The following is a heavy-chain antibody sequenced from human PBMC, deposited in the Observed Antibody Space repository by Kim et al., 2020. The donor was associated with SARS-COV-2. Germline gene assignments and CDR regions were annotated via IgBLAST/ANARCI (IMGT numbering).Heavy chain of an antibody. V-gene: IGHV6-1*01. Sequence: VKSRITINPDTSKNQFSLQLNSVTPEDTAVYYCAREPYKIAVAGTDAFDIWGQGTMVTVSS. D-gene: IGHD6-19*01. CDR3: AREPYKIAVAGTDAFDI. J-gene: IGHJ3*02.